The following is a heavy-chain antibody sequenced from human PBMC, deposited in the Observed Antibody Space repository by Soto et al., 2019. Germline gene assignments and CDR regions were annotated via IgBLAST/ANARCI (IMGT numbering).Heavy chain of an antibody. Sequence: PGGSLRLSCAASAFTYSTYWMHCIRQLPGKGLEWVARINSDASHTYYADSVKGRFTIARDNAKNTLQLEMDSLRAEDTAVYYCLRGGHCTTTSSYGNWFDPWGQGTMVTVSS. V-gene: IGHV3-74*01. CDR2: INSDASHT. D-gene: IGHD2-2*01. J-gene: IGHJ5*02. CDR1: AFTYSTYW. CDR3: LRGGHCTTTSSYGNWFDP.